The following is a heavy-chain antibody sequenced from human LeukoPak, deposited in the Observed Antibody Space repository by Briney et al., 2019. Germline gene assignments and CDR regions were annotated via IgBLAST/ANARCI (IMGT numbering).Heavy chain of an antibody. J-gene: IGHJ4*02. CDR2: ITTSSTYI. V-gene: IGHV3-21*01. Sequence: QPGGSLRLSCAASGFTFSSYSMSWVRQAPGKGLEWVSSITTSSTYISYADSVKGRFTISRDNAKNSLYLQMNSLRAEDTAVYYCARGKYSSGWFDYWGQGTLVTVSS. CDR1: GFTFSSYS. CDR3: ARGKYSSGWFDY. D-gene: IGHD6-19*01.